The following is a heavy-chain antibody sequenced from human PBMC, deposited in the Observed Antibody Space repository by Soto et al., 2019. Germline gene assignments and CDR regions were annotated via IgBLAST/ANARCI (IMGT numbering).Heavy chain of an antibody. Sequence: EVQLVQSGAEVKKPGESLTISCKGSGYKFIGYWISWVRQMPGKGLEWVGRIDPSDSYTSYSPSFQGHVTISVDKSISTAYLQWRSLQASDTAKYHCVRHGNGTPYYFDLWGRGTLVPVSS. V-gene: IGHV5-10-1*03. CDR2: IDPSDSYT. D-gene: IGHD1-1*01. J-gene: IGHJ4*02. CDR1: GYKFIGYW. CDR3: VRHGNGTPYYFDL.